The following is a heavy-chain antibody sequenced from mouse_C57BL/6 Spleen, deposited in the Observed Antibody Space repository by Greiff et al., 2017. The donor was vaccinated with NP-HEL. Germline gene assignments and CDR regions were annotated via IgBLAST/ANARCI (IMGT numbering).Heavy chain of an antibody. D-gene: IGHD1-1*01. CDR2: IYPSDSET. J-gene: IGHJ3*01. V-gene: IGHV1-61*01. CDR1: GYTFTSYW. CDR3: ARRDYGSAWFAY. Sequence: QVQLQQPGAELVRPGSSVKLSCKASGYTFTSYWMDWVKQRPGQGLEWIGNIYPSDSETHYNQKFKDKATLTVDKSSRTAYMQLSSLTSEDSAVYYCARRDYGSAWFAYWGQGTLVTVSA.